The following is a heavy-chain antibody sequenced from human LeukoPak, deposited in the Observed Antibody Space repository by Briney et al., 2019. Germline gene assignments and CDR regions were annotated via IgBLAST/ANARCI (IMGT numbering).Heavy chain of an antibody. V-gene: IGHV3-21*01. Sequence: GRSLRLSCAASGFTFSSYSMNWVRQAPGKGLEWVSSISSSSSYIYYADSVKGRFTISRDNAKNSLYLQMNSLRAEDTAVYYCARCDYGPHYYYMDVWGKGTTVTVSS. J-gene: IGHJ6*03. CDR3: ARCDYGPHYYYMDV. CDR2: ISSSSSYI. CDR1: GFTFSSYS. D-gene: IGHD4-17*01.